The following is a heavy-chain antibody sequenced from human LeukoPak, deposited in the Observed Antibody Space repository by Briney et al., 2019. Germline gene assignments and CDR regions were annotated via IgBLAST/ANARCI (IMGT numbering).Heavy chain of an antibody. CDR1: GGSFSGYY. D-gene: IGHD5-24*01. CDR3: ASALRGWLQFNY. CDR2: INHSGNA. Sequence: SSETLSLTCAVYGGSFSGYYWTWIRQPPGKGLEWIGEINHSGNANYNPSLKSRVAISVDTSKNQFSLKLSSVIAADTAMYYCASALRGWLQFNYWGQGTLVTVSS. J-gene: IGHJ4*02. V-gene: IGHV4-34*01.